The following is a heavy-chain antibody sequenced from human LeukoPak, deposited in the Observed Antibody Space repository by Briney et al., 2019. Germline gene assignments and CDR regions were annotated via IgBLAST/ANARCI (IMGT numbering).Heavy chain of an antibody. CDR3: AGGRGYSYAYFDY. D-gene: IGHD5-18*01. CDR2: IKSDGSSI. J-gene: IGHJ4*02. Sequence: PGGSLRLSCAASGFTFSSYWMHWVRQAPGKGLVWVSRIKSDGSSISYADSVKGRFTISRDNAKNTLYLQMNSLRAEDTAVYYCAGGRGYSYAYFDYWGQGTLVTVSS. CDR1: GFTFSSYW. V-gene: IGHV3-74*01.